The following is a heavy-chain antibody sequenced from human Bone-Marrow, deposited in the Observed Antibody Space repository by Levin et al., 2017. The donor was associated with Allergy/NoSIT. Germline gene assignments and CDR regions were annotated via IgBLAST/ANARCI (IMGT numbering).Heavy chain of an antibody. CDR2: IIPIFGTA. CDR3: ATEGPYHAFDI. J-gene: IGHJ3*02. Sequence: PGESLKISCQASGGTFSSYAISWVRQAPGQGLEWMGGIIPIFGTANYAQKFQGRVTITADESTSTAYMELSSLRSEDTAVYYCATEGPYHAFDIWGQGTMVTVSS. CDR1: GGTFSSYA. V-gene: IGHV1-69*01. D-gene: IGHD1-14*01.